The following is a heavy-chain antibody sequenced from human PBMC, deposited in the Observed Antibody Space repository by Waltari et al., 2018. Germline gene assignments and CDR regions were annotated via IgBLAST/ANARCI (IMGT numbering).Heavy chain of an antibody. D-gene: IGHD2-21*01. CDR1: GYTFTDSV. J-gene: IGHJ5*02. CDR3: ARHIDSIRSA. Sequence: QVQLVQSGAEVTNPGASVKVSCNASGYTFTDSVIDWVRHAPGQGLEWMGRINPKSGATTYPQKLQGRITMTRDTSIGTAYMELGSVTSDDTALYYCARHIDSIRSAWGQGTLVTVSS. V-gene: IGHV1-2*06. CDR2: INPKSGAT.